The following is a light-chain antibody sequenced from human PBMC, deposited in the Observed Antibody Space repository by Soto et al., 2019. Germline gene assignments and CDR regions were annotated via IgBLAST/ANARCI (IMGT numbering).Light chain of an antibody. CDR1: SSDVGRYNY. V-gene: IGLV2-14*01. CDR3: SSYTDTTTLV. CDR2: DVS. J-gene: IGLJ2*01. Sequence: QSALTQPASVSGSPGQSFTISCTGTSSDVGRYNYVPWYHQHPGKAPKVMIYDVSYRPSGVPNRFSGSKSGITASLTISGLQAEDEADYYCSSYTDTTTLVFGGGTKLTVL.